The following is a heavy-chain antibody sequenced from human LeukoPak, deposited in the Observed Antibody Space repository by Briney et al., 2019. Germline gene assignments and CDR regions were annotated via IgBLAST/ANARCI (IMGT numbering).Heavy chain of an antibody. CDR2: IRSKDYGGTI. CDR1: GFTFGDYA. Sequence: KSGGSLRLSCTASGFTFGDYAMSWFRQAPGKGLEWVGFIRSKDYGGTIEYAASVKGRFTISRDDSRSIAYLQMNSLKIEDTAVYYCTRGSYYDILTGYDDAFDIWGQGTMVTVSS. CDR3: TRGSYYDILTGYDDAFDI. D-gene: IGHD3-9*01. J-gene: IGHJ3*02. V-gene: IGHV3-49*05.